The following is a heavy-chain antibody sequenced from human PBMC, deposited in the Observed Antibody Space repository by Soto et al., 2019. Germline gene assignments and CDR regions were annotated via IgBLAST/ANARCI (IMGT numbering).Heavy chain of an antibody. CDR1: GGTFSSYA. CDR2: IIPIFGTA. J-gene: IGHJ4*02. Sequence: GASVKVSCKASGGTFSSYATSWVRQAPGQGLEWMGGIIPIFGTANYAQKFQGRVTITADESTSTAYMELSSLRSEDTAVYYCARDLQVGYYDSSGYPDYWGQGTLVTVSS. D-gene: IGHD3-22*01. V-gene: IGHV1-69*13. CDR3: ARDLQVGYYDSSGYPDY.